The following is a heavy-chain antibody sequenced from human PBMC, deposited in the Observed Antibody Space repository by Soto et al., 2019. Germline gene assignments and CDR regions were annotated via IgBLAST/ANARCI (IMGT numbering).Heavy chain of an antibody. Sequence: ASVKVSCKASGYTFTSYYINWVRQATGQGLEWMGWMNPNSGNTGYAQKFQGRVTMTRNTSISTAYMELSSLRSEDTAVYYCAIRTYDYIWGSYRPMYNWFDPWGQGTLVTVSS. CDR2: MNPNSGNT. D-gene: IGHD3-16*02. J-gene: IGHJ5*02. CDR3: AIRTYDYIWGSYRPMYNWFDP. CDR1: GYTFTSYY. V-gene: IGHV1-8*01.